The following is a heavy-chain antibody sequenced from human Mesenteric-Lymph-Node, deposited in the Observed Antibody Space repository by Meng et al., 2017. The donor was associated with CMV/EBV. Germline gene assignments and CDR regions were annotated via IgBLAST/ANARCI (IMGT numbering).Heavy chain of an antibody. Sequence: YTFTSYGISWVRQATGQGLEWMGWISAYNGNTNYAQKLQGRVTMTTDTSTSTAYMELRSLRSDDTAVYYCARDGIAARLKGGNWFDPWGQGTLVTVSS. CDR2: ISAYNGNT. CDR1: YTFTSYG. J-gene: IGHJ5*02. D-gene: IGHD6-6*01. V-gene: IGHV1-18*01. CDR3: ARDGIAARLKGGNWFDP.